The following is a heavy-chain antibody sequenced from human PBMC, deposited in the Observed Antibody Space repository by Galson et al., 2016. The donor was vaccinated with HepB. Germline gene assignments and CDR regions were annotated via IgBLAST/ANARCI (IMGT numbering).Heavy chain of an antibody. D-gene: IGHD1-26*01. J-gene: IGHJ6*02. CDR2: IKSKTDGGTT. Sequence: SLRLSCAASGFTFRNAYMSWVRQAPGKGLEWVGRIKSKTDGGTTAYAAPVKGRFNISRDDSKNTLYLQMNSLKIEDTAVYYCTTDRRVEPTGYYYGMDVWSHGTTVTVSS. CDR1: GFTFRNAY. CDR3: TTDRRVEPTGYYYGMDV. V-gene: IGHV3-15*01.